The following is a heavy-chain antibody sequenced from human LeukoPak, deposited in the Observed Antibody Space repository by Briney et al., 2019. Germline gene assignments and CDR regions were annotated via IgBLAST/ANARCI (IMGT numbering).Heavy chain of an antibody. V-gene: IGHV3-74*01. D-gene: IGHD6-19*01. CDR2: INSDGSST. CDR3: ARGSGWLYCFDY. J-gene: IGHJ4*02. CDR1: GFTFSSYW. Sequence: PGGSLRLSCAASGFTFSSYWMHWVRQAPGKGLVWVAHINSDGSSTTYADSVKGRFTISRDNAKNTLYLQVNSLRAEDTAVYYCARGSGWLYCFDYWGQGTLVTVSS.